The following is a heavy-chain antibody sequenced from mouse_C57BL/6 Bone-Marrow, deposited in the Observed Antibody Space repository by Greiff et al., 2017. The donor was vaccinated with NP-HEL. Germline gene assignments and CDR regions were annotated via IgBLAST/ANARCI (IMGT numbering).Heavy chain of an antibody. CDR2: INPNNGGT. D-gene: IGHD4-1*01. CDR3: ARVGPLTGTWYFDV. V-gene: IGHV1-22*01. Sequence: EVMLVESGPELVKPGASVKMSCKASGYTFTDYNMHWVKQSHGKSLEWIGYINPNNGGTSYNQKFKGKATLTVNKSSSTAYMELRSLTSEDSAVYYCARVGPLTGTWYFDVWGTGTTVTVSS. J-gene: IGHJ1*03. CDR1: GYTFTDYN.